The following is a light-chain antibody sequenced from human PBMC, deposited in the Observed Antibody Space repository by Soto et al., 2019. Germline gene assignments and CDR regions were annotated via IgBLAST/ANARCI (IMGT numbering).Light chain of an antibody. CDR1: QGISSY. V-gene: IGKV1-8*01. CDR2: AAS. Sequence: AIRMTQSPSSFSASTGDRVTITCRASQGISSYLAWYQQKPGNAPKLLIYAASTLQSGVPSRFSGSGSGTXXTLTISCLQSEDFATYYCQQYYSYPRTFGQGTKVEIK. CDR3: QQYYSYPRT. J-gene: IGKJ1*01.